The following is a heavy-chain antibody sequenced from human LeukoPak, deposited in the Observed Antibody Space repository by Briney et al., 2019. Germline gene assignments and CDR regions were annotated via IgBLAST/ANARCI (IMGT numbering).Heavy chain of an antibody. D-gene: IGHD5-24*01. CDR1: GGTFSSYA. CDR2: IIPIFGTA. V-gene: IGHV1-69*05. Sequence: SVKVSCKASGGTFSSYAISWVRQAPGQGLEWMGGIIPIFGTASYAQKFQGRVTITTDESTSTAYMELSSLRSEDTAVYYCARGLATRNYFDYWGQGTLVTVSS. J-gene: IGHJ4*02. CDR3: ARGLATRNYFDY.